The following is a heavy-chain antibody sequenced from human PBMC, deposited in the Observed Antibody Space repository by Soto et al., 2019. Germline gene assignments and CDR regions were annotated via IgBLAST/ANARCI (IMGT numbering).Heavy chain of an antibody. CDR3: RIAVAGPHQYYFDY. D-gene: IGHD6-19*01. J-gene: IGHJ4*02. V-gene: IGHV1-3*01. CDR2: INAGNGNT. CDR1: GYTFTSYA. Sequence: ASVKVSCKASGYTFTSYAMHWVRQAPGQRLEWMGWINAGNGNTKYSQKFQGRVTITRDTSASTAYMELSSLRSEDTAVYYCRIAVAGPHQYYFDYWGQGTLVTVSS.